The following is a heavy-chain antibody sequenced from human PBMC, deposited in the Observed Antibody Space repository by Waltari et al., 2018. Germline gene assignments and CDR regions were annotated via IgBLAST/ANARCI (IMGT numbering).Heavy chain of an antibody. V-gene: IGHV3-23*01. Sequence: EVQLLESGGGLVQPGGSLRLSCAASGFTFSSYAMSWVRPAPGKGLEWVSASSGSGGSTYYADSVKGRFTISRDNSKNTLYLQMNSLRAEDTAVYYCAKGDWDSSWTPFDYWGQGTLVTVSS. CDR3: AKGDWDSSWTPFDY. D-gene: IGHD6-13*01. J-gene: IGHJ4*02. CDR1: GFTFSSYA. CDR2: SSGSGGST.